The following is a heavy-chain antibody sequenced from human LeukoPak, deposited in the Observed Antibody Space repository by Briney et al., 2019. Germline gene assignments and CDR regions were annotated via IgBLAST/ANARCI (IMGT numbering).Heavy chain of an antibody. CDR2: IYYSGST. CDR3: ARAIEGWEPYDY. D-gene: IGHD1-26*01. CDR1: GGSISSYY. Sequence: SETLSLTCTVSGGSISSYYWSWIRQPPGKGLEWIGYIYYSGSTNHNPSLKSRVTISVDTSKNQFSLKLSSVTAADTAVYYCARAIEGWEPYDYWGQGTLVTVSS. V-gene: IGHV4-59*01. J-gene: IGHJ4*02.